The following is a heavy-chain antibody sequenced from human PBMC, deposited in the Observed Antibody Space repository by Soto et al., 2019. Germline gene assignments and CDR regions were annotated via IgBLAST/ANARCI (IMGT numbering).Heavy chain of an antibody. CDR1: GFTFSSYG. CDR3: AKAPRWTGTSRY. CDR2: ISGSGSST. J-gene: IGHJ4*02. V-gene: IGHV3-23*01. Sequence: RLSCAASGFTFSSYGMHWVRQAPGKGLEWVSAISGSGSSTYYADSVKGRFTISRDNSKNTLYLQMNSLRAEDTAVYYCAKAPRWTGTSRYWGQGALVTVSS. D-gene: IGHD1-7*01.